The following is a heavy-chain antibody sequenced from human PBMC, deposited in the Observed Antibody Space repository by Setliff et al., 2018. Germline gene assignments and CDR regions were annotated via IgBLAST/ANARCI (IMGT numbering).Heavy chain of an antibody. CDR1: GFTFSTAW. V-gene: IGHV3-15*07. Sequence: GRSLRLSCAASGFTFSTAWTNWVRQAPGKGLEWGGRIKGKNDGLATDYAAPVKGRFTISRDDSKNTLYLQMNSLKTEDTAVYYCTTDPSPTFGGVIGAAFDIWGQGTMVTVSS. J-gene: IGHJ3*02. D-gene: IGHD3-16*01. CDR2: IKGKNDGLAT. CDR3: TTDPSPTFGGVIGAAFDI.